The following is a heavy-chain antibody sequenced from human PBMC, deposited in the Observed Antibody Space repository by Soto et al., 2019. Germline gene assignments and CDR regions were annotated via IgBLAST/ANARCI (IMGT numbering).Heavy chain of an antibody. Sequence: GGSLRLSCAASGFTFSSYAMHWVRQAPGKGLEWVAVISYDGSNKYYADSVKGRFTTSRDNSKNTLYLQMNSLRAEDTAVYYCARDHVAVAGPVDYWGQGTLVTVSS. V-gene: IGHV3-30-3*01. D-gene: IGHD6-19*01. CDR2: ISYDGSNK. CDR3: ARDHVAVAGPVDY. J-gene: IGHJ4*02. CDR1: GFTFSSYA.